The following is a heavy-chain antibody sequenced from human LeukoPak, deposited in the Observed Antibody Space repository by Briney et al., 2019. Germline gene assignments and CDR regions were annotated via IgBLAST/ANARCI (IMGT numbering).Heavy chain of an antibody. V-gene: IGHV1-18*01. CDR3: ARACDRVSSTSCYFAY. Sequence: ASVKVSCKASGYTFTSYGISWVRHAPGQGLEWMGWISAYNGNTNYAQKLQGRVTMTTDTSTSTAYMELRSLRSDDTAVYYCARACDRVSSTSCYFAYWGQGTLVTVSS. J-gene: IGHJ4*02. CDR1: GYTFTSYG. CDR2: ISAYNGNT. D-gene: IGHD2-2*01.